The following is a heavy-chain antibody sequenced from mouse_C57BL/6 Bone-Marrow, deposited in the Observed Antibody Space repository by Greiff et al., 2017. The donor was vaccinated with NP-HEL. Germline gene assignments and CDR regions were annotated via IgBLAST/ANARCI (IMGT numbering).Heavy chain of an antibody. Sequence: QVQLQQPGTELVKPGASVKLSCKASGYTFTSYWMPWLKQRPGPGLEWIGNINPNNGVTNDNEKFKTKATLTVDKSSSTAYMQLSSLTSEDSAVYYCARDSGYAFDYWGQGTTLTVSS. V-gene: IGHV1-53*01. CDR3: ARDSGYAFDY. CDR2: INPNNGVT. D-gene: IGHD3-2*02. J-gene: IGHJ2*01. CDR1: GYTFTSYW.